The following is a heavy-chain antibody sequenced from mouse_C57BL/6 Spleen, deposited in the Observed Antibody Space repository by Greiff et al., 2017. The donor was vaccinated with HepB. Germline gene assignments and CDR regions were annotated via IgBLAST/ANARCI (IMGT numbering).Heavy chain of an antibody. V-gene: IGHV5-15*01. CDR3: ARHGDDYWYFDV. Sequence: EVHLVESGGGLVQPGGSLKLSCAASGFTFSDYGMAWVRQAPRKGLEWVAFISNLAYSTYYADTVTGRFTISRENAKNTLYLEMSSLRSEDTAMYYCARHGDDYWYFDVWGTGTTVTVSS. J-gene: IGHJ1*03. CDR2: ISNLAYST. CDR1: GFTFSDYG. D-gene: IGHD2-3*01.